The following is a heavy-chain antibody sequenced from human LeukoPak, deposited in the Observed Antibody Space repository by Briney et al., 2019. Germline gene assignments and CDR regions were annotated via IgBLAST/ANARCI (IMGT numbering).Heavy chain of an antibody. CDR3: ASVKWASSGYYFFDY. CDR2: IYYSGST. D-gene: IGHD3-22*01. CDR1: GGSISSYY. Sequence: PSETLSLTCTVSGGSISSYYWSWIRQPPGKGLEWIGYIYYSGSTNYNPSLKSRVTISVDTSKNQLSLKLSSVTAADTAVYYCASVKWASSGYYFFDYWGQGTLVTVSS. V-gene: IGHV4-59*01. J-gene: IGHJ4*02.